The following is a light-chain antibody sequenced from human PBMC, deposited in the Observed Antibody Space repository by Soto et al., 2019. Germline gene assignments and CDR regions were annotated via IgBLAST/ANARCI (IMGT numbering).Light chain of an antibody. Sequence: QPVLTQPPSTSASLGASVTLTCTLSSGYSNYKVDWYQQRPGKGPRFVMRVGTGGIVGSKGDGIPDRFSVSGSGLNRYLTIKNIQEEDESDYHCGADSGSGSNFVYVFGPGTKVTVL. CDR2: VGTGGIVG. V-gene: IGLV9-49*01. CDR1: SGYSNYK. CDR3: GADSGSGSNFVYV. J-gene: IGLJ1*01.